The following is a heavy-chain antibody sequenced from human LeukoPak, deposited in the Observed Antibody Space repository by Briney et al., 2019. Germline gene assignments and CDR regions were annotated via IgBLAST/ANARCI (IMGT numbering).Heavy chain of an antibody. CDR3: ARSRRGGSYYFDY. D-gene: IGHD1-26*01. V-gene: IGHV4-59*01. CDR2: IYYSGST. CDR1: GGSISSYY. J-gene: IGHJ4*02. Sequence: SETLSLTCTVSGGSISSYYWSWIRQPPGKGLEWIGYIYYSGSTNYNPFLKSRVTISVDTSKNQFSLKLSSVTAADTAVYYCARSRRGGSYYFDYWGQGTLVTVSS.